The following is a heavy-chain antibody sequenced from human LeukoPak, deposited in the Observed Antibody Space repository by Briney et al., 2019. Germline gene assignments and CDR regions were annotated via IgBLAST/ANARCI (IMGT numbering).Heavy chain of an antibody. CDR3: ARSRVGLFQH. CDR1: GGSISSGSYY. V-gene: IGHV4-61*02. D-gene: IGHD1-26*01. Sequence: DPSETLSLTCTVSGGSISSGSYYWSWIRQPAGKGLEWIGRIYTSGSTNYNPSIKSRVTISVDTSKNQFSLKLSSVTAADTAVYYCARSRVGLFQHWGQGTLVTVSS. CDR2: IYTSGST. J-gene: IGHJ1*01.